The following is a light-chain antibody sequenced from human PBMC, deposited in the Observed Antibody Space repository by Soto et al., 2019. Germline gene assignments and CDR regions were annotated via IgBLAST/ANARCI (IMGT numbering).Light chain of an antibody. J-gene: IGKJ1*01. CDR1: QSVSSS. V-gene: IGKV3-15*01. Sequence: EIVMTQSPATLSVSPGERATLSCRASQSVSSSLAWYQQKPGQAPRLLIYGASTRATGIPARFSGSGSGTEFTLTISSLQSEDFAVYYCQQYNNPSTFGQGTKVAI. CDR2: GAS. CDR3: QQYNNPST.